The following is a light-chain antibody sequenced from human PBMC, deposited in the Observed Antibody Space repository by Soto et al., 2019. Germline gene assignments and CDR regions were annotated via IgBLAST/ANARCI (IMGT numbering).Light chain of an antibody. J-gene: IGLJ1*01. CDR2: EVS. V-gene: IGLV2-8*01. CDR1: SSDVGANKY. CDR3: SCYGGIRV. Sequence: QSVLTQPPSASGSPGQSVAISCTGTSSDVGANKYVSWYQQHPGKAPKLIIYEVSKRPSGVPDRFSGSKSGNTASLTVSGLQAEDEADYYCSCYGGIRVFGTGTKLTVL.